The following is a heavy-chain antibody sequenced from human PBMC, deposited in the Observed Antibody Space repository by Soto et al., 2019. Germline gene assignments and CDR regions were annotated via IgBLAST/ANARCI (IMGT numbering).Heavy chain of an antibody. CDR1: GFSLSTCGVG. D-gene: IGHD2-15*01. Sequence: GPTVVSPTQSLTLTGTFSGFSLSTCGVGVGWIRQPPGKALEWLALIYWDDDKRYSPSLKSRLTITKDTSKNQVVLTMTNMDPVDTATYYCAHGIKVYYSGASGLAARFDYWGQGTLVTVSS. V-gene: IGHV2-5*02. CDR3: AHGIKVYYSGASGLAARFDY. CDR2: IYWDDDK. J-gene: IGHJ4*02.